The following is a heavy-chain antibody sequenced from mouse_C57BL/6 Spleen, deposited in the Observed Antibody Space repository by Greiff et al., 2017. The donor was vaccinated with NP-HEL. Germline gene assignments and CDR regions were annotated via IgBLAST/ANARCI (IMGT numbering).Heavy chain of an antibody. V-gene: IGHV1-54*01. CDR3: GRGGDYYGSSYVDYYAMYY. CDR2: INPGSGGT. D-gene: IGHD1-1*01. Sequence: VQLQQSGAELVRPGTSVKVSCKASGYAFTNYLIEWVKQRPGQGLEWIGVINPGSGGTNYNEKFKGKATLTADKSSSTAYMQLSSLTSEDSAVYFCGRGGDYYGSSYVDYYAMYYWGQGTSVTVSS. CDR1: GYAFTNYL. J-gene: IGHJ4*01.